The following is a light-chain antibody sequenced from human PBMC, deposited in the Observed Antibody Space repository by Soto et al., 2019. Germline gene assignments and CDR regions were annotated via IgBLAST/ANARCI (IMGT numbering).Light chain of an antibody. Sequence: QSALTQPASVSGSPGQSITISCTGLSSDVGRYILVSWYQQHPGKAPKLIIYDGIKRPSGVSNRFSGSQSGNTASLTISGLQAEDEADYYCCSYADSRASPYVFGTGTKLTVL. V-gene: IGLV2-23*01. CDR1: SSDVGRYIL. CDR3: CSYADSRASPYV. J-gene: IGLJ1*01. CDR2: DGI.